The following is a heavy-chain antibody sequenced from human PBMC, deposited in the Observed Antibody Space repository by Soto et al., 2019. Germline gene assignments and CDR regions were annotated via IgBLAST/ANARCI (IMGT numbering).Heavy chain of an antibody. CDR2: INHSGST. Sequence: SETLSLTCAVYGGSFSGYYWSWIRQPPGKGLEWIGEINHSGSTNYNPSLKSRVTISVDTSKNQFSLKLSSVTAADTAVYYCARSSGRTIVRGVRPFDYWGQGTLVIVSS. CDR3: ARSSGRTIVRGVRPFDY. D-gene: IGHD3-10*01. J-gene: IGHJ4*02. V-gene: IGHV4-34*01. CDR1: GGSFSGYY.